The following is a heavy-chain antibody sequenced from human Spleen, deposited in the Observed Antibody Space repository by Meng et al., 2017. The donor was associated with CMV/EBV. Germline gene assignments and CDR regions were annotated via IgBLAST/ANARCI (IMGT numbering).Heavy chain of an antibody. CDR3: ARGGRSRPFDY. CDR1: GGSFSGYY. J-gene: IGHJ4*02. D-gene: IGHD2-2*01. CDR2: INHSGST. Sequence: ESLKISCAVYGGSFSGYYWSWIRQPPGKGLEWIGEINHSGSTNYNPSLKSRVTISVDTSKNQFSLKLSSVTAADTAVYYCARGGRSRPFDYWGQGTLVTVSS. V-gene: IGHV4-34*01.